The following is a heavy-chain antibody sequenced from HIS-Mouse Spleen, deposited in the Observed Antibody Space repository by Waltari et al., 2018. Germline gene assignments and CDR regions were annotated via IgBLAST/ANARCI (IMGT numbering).Heavy chain of an antibody. J-gene: IGHJ2*01. CDR2: IYYSWGT. D-gene: IGHD6-13*01. CDR3: AREIPYSSSWYDWYFDL. Sequence: QLQLQESGPGLVKPSETLSLTCTVSGGSISSSSYYWGWIRQPPGKGLEWIGSIYYSWGTYYHPSLKSLVTISVDTSKNQFSLKLGSVTAADTAVYYCAREIPYSSSWYDWYFDLWGRGTLVTVSS. V-gene: IGHV4-39*07. CDR1: GGSISSSSYY.